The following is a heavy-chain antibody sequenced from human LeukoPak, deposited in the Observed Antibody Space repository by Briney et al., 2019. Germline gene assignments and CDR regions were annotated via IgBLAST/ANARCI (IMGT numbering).Heavy chain of an antibody. Sequence: PGRSLRLSCAASGFKFEDYAMNWVRQAPEKGLEWVASINWNGNDIVYADSVKGRFTISRDNAKKSVFLQMTSLRTEDVALYYXXXGTSSTXFXLEXDFWGQXTLVXVSS. CDR2: INWNGNDI. CDR1: GFKFEDYA. D-gene: IGHD3-3*01. V-gene: IGHV3-9*03. J-gene: IGHJ4*02. CDR3: XXGTSSTXFXLEXDF.